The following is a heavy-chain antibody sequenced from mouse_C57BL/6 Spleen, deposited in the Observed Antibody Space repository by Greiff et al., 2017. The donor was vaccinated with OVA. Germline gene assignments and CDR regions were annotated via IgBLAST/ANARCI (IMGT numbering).Heavy chain of an antibody. CDR3: ARGLYDGYYGYFDV. J-gene: IGHJ1*03. Sequence: VQLVESGPGLVQPSQSLSITCTVSGFSLTSYGVHWVRQSPGKGLEWLGVIWSGGSTDYNAAFISRLSISKDNSKSQVFFKMNSLQADDTAIYYCARGLYDGYYGYFDVWGTGTTVTVSS. V-gene: IGHV2-2*01. CDR1: GFSLTSYG. CDR2: IWSGGST. D-gene: IGHD2-3*01.